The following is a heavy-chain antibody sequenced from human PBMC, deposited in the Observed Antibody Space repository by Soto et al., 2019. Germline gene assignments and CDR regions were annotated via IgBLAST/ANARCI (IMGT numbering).Heavy chain of an antibody. CDR2: ISYDGSNK. Sequence: QVQLVESGGGVVQPGRSLRLSCAASGFTFSSYGMHWVRQAPGKGLEWVAVISYDGSNKYYADSVKGRFTISRDNSKNTLYLQMNSLRAEDTAVYYCAKVQYYDSSALGFDPWGQGTLVTVPS. D-gene: IGHD3-22*01. V-gene: IGHV3-30*18. CDR1: GFTFSSYG. J-gene: IGHJ5*02. CDR3: AKVQYYDSSALGFDP.